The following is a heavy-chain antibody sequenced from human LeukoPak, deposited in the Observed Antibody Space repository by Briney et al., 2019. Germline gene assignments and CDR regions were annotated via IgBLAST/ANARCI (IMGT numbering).Heavy chain of an antibody. CDR2: MNPNSGNT. V-gene: IGHV1-8*03. CDR1: GYTFTSYD. J-gene: IGHJ6*03. D-gene: IGHD2-2*02. Sequence: GASVKVSCKASGYTFTSYDINWVRQATGQGLEWMGWMNPNSGNTGYAQKFQGRVTITRNTSISTAYMELSSLRSEDTAVYYCARLRGHLRDCGSTSCYSREPYYYYYMDVWGKGTTVTVSS. CDR3: ARLRGHLRDCGSTSCYSREPYYYYYMDV.